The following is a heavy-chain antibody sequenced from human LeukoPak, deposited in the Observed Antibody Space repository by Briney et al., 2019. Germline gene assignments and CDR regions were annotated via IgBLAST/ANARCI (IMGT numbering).Heavy chain of an antibody. CDR1: GGSISSGIYY. Sequence: SETLSLTCTVSGGSISSGIYYWSWIRQHPGMALEWIGYVSYSGSTSYYPTLKSRVTISVDMSKNQFSLKLSSVTAADTAMYYCARGGTTVRTSGGFDFWGQGTMVTVSS. V-gene: IGHV4-31*03. CDR2: VSYSGST. D-gene: IGHD4-11*01. J-gene: IGHJ3*01. CDR3: ARGGTTVRTSGGFDF.